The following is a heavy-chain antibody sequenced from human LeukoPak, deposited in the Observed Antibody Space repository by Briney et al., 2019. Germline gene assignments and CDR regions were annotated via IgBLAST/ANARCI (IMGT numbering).Heavy chain of an antibody. CDR2: INSDGSST. D-gene: IGHD4-11*01. CDR3: ARVTTGNAFDI. V-gene: IGHV3-74*01. CDR1: GFTFSSYW. J-gene: IGHJ3*02. Sequence: GGSLRLSCAASGFTFSSYWVHWVRQAPGKGLVWVSRINSDGSSTSYADSVKGRFTISRDNAKNTLYLQMNSLRAEDTAVYYCARVTTGNAFDIWGQGTMVTASS.